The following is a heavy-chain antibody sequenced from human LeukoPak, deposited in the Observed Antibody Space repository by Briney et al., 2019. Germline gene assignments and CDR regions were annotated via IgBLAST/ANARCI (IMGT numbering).Heavy chain of an antibody. J-gene: IGHJ5*02. CDR3: ATGLRDDSSGYYPRSNWFDP. CDR2: ISAYNGNT. V-gene: IGHV1-18*01. Sequence: GASVKVSCKTSGYTFTNYGISWVRQAPGLGLEWMGWISAYNGNTNYAQKVQGRVTMTTDTSTSTAYMELRSLRFDDTAVYYCATGLRDDSSGYYPRSNWFDPWGQGTLVTVSS. CDR1: GYTFTNYG. D-gene: IGHD3-22*01.